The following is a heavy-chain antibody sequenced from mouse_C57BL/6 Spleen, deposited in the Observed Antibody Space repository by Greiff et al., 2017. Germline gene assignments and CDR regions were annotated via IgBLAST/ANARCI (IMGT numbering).Heavy chain of an antibody. Sequence: QVQLQQSGPGLVQPSQSLSITCTVSGFSLTSYGVHWVRQSPGKGLEWLGVIWSGGSTDYNAAFISRLSISKDNSKSQVFFKMNSLQADDTAIYYCARGDGYYYFDYWGQGTTLTVAS. CDR1: GFSLTSYG. D-gene: IGHD2-3*01. V-gene: IGHV2-2*01. J-gene: IGHJ2*01. CDR3: ARGDGYYYFDY. CDR2: IWSGGST.